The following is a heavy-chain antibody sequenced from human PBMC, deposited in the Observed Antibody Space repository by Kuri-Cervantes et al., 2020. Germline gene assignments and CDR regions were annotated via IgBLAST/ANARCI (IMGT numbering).Heavy chain of an antibody. Sequence: LSLTCAASGFTFSSYAMHWVRQAPGKGLEWVAVISYAGSNKYYADSVKGRFTISRDNSKNTLYLQMNSLRAEDTAVYYCARDPGSGSYQYYYYGMDVWGQGTTVTVSS. CDR1: GFTFSSYA. CDR3: ARDPGSGSYQYYYYGMDV. J-gene: IGHJ6*02. V-gene: IGHV3-30-3*01. D-gene: IGHD3-10*01. CDR2: ISYAGSNK.